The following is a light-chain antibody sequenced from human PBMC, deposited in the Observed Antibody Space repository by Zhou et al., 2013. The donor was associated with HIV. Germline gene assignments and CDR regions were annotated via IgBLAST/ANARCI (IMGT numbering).Light chain of an antibody. J-gene: IGKJ5*01. Sequence: DIVLTQSPGTLSSSPGERVTLSCRASQSVRSSYLAWYQQRPGQAPRLLIYGASIRATGIPDRFSGSGSGTDFSLAIVRLEPEDFAIYYCQQRRSWPITFGQGTRLEIK. V-gene: IGKV3D-20*02. CDR1: QSVRSSY. CDR3: QQRRSWPIT. CDR2: GAS.